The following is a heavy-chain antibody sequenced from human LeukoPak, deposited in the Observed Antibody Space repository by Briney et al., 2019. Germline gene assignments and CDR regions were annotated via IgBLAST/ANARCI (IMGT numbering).Heavy chain of an antibody. Sequence: GGSLRLSCAVSGFTFGSYAMSWVRQAPGKGLEWVSAISGSGGSTYYADSVKGRFTISRDNSKNTLYLQMNSLRAEDTAVYYCAKASQIAEEGWFDPWGQGTLVTVSS. V-gene: IGHV3-23*01. CDR1: GFTFGSYA. J-gene: IGHJ5*02. CDR2: ISGSGGST. D-gene: IGHD6-13*01. CDR3: AKASQIAEEGWFDP.